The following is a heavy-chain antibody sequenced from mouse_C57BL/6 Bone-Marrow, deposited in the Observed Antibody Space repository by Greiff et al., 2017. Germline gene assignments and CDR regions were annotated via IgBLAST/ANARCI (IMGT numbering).Heavy chain of an antibody. CDR3: ARNLGGGFAY. D-gene: IGHD4-1*01. J-gene: IGHJ3*01. Sequence: VQLQQSGPGLVQPSQSLSITCTVSGFSLTSYGVHWVRQSPGKGLEWLGVIWSGGSTDYNAAFISRLSISKDNSKSQVFFKMISRPADDTAIHYCARNLGGGFAYWGQGTLVTVSA. CDR2: IWSGGST. V-gene: IGHV2-2*01. CDR1: GFSLTSYG.